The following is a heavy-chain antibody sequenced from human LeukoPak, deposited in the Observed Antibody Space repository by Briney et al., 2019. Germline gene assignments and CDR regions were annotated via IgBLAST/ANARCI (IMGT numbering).Heavy chain of an antibody. Sequence: KTSETLSLTCTVSGGSISSSSYYWGWIRQPPGKGLEWIGSIYYSGYTYYNPSLESRVTISVDTSKNQFSLKLSSVTAADTAIYYCAKHYMGSSYSRGLDSWGQGTLVTVSS. J-gene: IGHJ4*02. V-gene: IGHV4-39*01. CDR3: AKHYMGSSYSRGLDS. D-gene: IGHD3-10*01. CDR1: GGSISSSSYY. CDR2: IYYSGYT.